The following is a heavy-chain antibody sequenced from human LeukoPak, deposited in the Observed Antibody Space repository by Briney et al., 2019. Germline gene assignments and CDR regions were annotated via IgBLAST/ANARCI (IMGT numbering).Heavy chain of an antibody. J-gene: IGHJ4*02. CDR2: IRYDGSNT. Sequence: PGGSLRLSCAASGFTFSSYAMHWVRQAPGKGLEWLAFIRYDGSNTHYADSVKGRFTVSRDDSKNTLYLQMNSLRGDDTAVYYCAKAVGYNGFLDYWGQGTLVTVSS. D-gene: IGHD5-24*01. CDR1: GFTFSSYA. CDR3: AKAVGYNGFLDY. V-gene: IGHV3-30*02.